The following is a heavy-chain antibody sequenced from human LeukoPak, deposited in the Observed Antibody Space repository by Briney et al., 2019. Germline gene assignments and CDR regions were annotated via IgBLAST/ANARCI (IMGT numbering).Heavy chain of an antibody. CDR1: GGSISSYN. D-gene: IGHD5-12*01. CDR3: ARTRGYSGYDYEY. V-gene: IGHV4-59*01. Sequence: SETLSLTCTVSGGSISSYNWTWIRQPPGKGLEWIGYIHYTGSTNYNPSLKSRVTISVDTSKNQFSLKLSSVTAADTAVYYCARTRGYSGYDYEYWGQGTLVTVSS. J-gene: IGHJ4*02. CDR2: IHYTGST.